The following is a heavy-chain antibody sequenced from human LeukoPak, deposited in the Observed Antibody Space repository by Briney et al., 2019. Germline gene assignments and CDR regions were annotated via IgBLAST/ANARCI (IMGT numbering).Heavy chain of an antibody. Sequence: PGGSLRLSCAASGFTFSSYSMNWVRQAPGKGLEWVSSIGTSSGNTNYGDSVKGRFTISRDNSKNTLYLQMNSLRAEDTAVYYCAKDRSGSYSQGLDYWGQGTLVTVSS. J-gene: IGHJ4*02. CDR3: AKDRSGSYSQGLDY. CDR1: GFTFSSYS. D-gene: IGHD1-26*01. CDR2: IGTSSGNT. V-gene: IGHV3-21*01.